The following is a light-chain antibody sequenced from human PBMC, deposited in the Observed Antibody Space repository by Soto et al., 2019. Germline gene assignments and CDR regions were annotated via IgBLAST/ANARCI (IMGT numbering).Light chain of an antibody. CDR1: QSVSNF. Sequence: EIVLTQSPATLSLSPGERATLSCRASQSVSNFLAWYLQRPGQAPRLLIFDASKRAAGVPARFSGSGSGTDFTLTISILEPEDFATYYCQQTYTTPCSFGQGTKLETK. CDR2: DAS. J-gene: IGKJ2*04. CDR3: QQTYTTPCS. V-gene: IGKV3-11*01.